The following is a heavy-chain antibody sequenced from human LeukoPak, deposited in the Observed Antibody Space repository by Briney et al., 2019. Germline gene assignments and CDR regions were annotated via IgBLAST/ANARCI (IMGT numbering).Heavy chain of an antibody. CDR1: GFIFSSYW. CDR2: IRSTANGYAT. CDR3: TGNYYGSGSYADFDY. Sequence: GGSLRLSCAASGFIFSSYWMSWVRQAPGKGLEWVGRIRSTANGYATAYAASVKGRFTISRDDSKNTAYLQMDSLKTEDTAVYYCTGNYYGSGSYADFDYWGQGTLVTVSS. V-gene: IGHV3-73*01. D-gene: IGHD3-10*01. J-gene: IGHJ4*02.